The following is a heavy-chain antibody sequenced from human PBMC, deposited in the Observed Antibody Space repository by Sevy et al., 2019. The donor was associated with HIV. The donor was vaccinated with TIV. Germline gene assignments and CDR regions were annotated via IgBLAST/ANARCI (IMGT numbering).Heavy chain of an antibody. D-gene: IGHD2-2*01. CDR1: GYSFTSYW. J-gene: IGHJ4*02. V-gene: IGHV5-51*01. Sequence: GESLKISCKGSGYSFTSYWIDWVRQMPGKGLEWMGIIYPGDADTRYSPSFQGQVTISVDKSISTAYLQWSSLQASDTAMYYCARRGYCSSTSCYPWFDYWGQGTLVTVS. CDR3: ARRGYCSSTSCYPWFDY. CDR2: IYPGDADT.